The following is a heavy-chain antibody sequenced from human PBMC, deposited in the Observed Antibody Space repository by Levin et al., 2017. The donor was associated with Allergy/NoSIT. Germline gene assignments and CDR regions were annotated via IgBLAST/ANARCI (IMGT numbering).Heavy chain of an antibody. D-gene: IGHD2-15*01. V-gene: IGHV4-39*01. CDR3: ARRGPSGRSLDY. CDR1: GGSISSSSYY. Sequence: SETLSLTCTVSGGSISSSSYYWGWIRQPPGTGLEWIGSFYYSGSTYYNPSLKSRVTISVDTSKNQFSLNLTSGTAADTAGYYCARRGPSGRSLDYWGQGTLVTVSS. J-gene: IGHJ4*02. CDR2: FYYSGST.